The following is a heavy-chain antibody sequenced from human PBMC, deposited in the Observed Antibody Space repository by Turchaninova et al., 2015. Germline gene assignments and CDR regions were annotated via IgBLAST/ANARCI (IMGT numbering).Heavy chain of an antibody. CDR1: GFTFSDHY. D-gene: IGHD1-1*01. Sequence: EVELVESGGDLVQPGGSLRLSCAASGFTFSDHYMDWVRQAPGQGLEWFGRIGNKRKSNTTEYAVSVKGRLTISRDDLQNSLYLQMNGLNIEDTAVYYCTRVYKAEWGSNACDFWGQGTMVTVSS. V-gene: IGHV3-72*01. CDR3: TRVYKAEWGSNACDF. CDR2: IGNKRKSNTT. J-gene: IGHJ3*01.